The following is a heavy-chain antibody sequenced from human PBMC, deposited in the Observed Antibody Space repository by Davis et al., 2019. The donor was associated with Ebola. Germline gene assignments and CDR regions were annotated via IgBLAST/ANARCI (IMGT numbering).Heavy chain of an antibody. CDR3: TRGLTIFGVVSYGMDV. Sequence: PGGSLRLSCTDSVITFSSYAMTWVRQAPGKGLEWVSAISGSGGSTYYADSVKGRFTISRDNSKKTLYLQMNSLKTEDTAVYYCTRGLTIFGVVSYGMDVWGQGTTVTVSS. V-gene: IGHV3-23*01. D-gene: IGHD3-3*01. J-gene: IGHJ6*02. CDR1: VITFSSYA. CDR2: ISGSGGST.